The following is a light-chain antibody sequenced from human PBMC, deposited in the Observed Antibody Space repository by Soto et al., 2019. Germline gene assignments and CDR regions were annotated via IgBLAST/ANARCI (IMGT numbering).Light chain of an antibody. J-gene: IGLJ3*02. CDR3: CSYVGGCV. CDR2: EDF. V-gene: IGLV2-23*01. CDR1: SSNIGSYYL. Sequence: QSALTQPASVSGSPGQSTTISCTGTSSNIGSYYLVSWYQQHPGRAPKLIIYEDFKRPSGVSNRFSTSKSGNTASLTISGLQAEDEADYYCCSYVGGCVFGGGTKLTVL.